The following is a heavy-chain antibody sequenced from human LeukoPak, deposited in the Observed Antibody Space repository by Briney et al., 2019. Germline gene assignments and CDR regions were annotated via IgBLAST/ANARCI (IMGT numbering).Heavy chain of an antibody. CDR3: ARVPDSYYYYYMDV. J-gene: IGHJ6*03. CDR1: GFTFSSYS. D-gene: IGHD1-14*01. V-gene: IGHV3-21*01. CDR2: ISSTSGYI. Sequence: GGSLRLSCAVSGFTFSSYSMCWVRQAPGKGLEWVSSISSTSGYINYADSVKGRLTISRDNAKNSLYLQMSSLRAEDTAVYYCARVPDSYYYYYMDVRGKGTTVTVSS.